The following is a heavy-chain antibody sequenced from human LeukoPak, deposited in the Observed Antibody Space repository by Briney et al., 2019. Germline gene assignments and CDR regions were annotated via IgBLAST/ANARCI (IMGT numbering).Heavy chain of an antibody. V-gene: IGHV4-34*01. J-gene: IGHJ4*02. CDR1: GGSFSGYY. D-gene: IGHD2-2*01. CDR3: ARDGGYCSSTSCYEPMMD. CDR2: IYHSGST. Sequence: SETLSLTCAVYGGSFSGYYWSWIRQPPGKGLEWVGEIYHSGSTNYNPSLKSRVTISVDKSKNQFSLKLSSVTAADTAVYYCARDGGYCSSTSCYEPMMDWGQGTLVTVSS.